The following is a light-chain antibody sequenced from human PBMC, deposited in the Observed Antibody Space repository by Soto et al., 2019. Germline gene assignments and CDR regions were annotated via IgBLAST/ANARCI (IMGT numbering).Light chain of an antibody. V-gene: IGLV3-1*01. J-gene: IGLJ2*01. Sequence: SYELTQPPSVSVSPGQTASITCSGDKLGDKYACWYQQKPGQSPVLVIYQDTKRASGIPERFSGSNSENTATLTISGTQAMDEADYYCQAWDSSTVVFGGGTKVTVL. CDR2: QDT. CDR3: QAWDSSTVV. CDR1: KLGDKY.